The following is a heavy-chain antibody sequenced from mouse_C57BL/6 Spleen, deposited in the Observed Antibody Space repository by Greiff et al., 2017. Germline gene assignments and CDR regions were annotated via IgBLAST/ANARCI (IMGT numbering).Heavy chain of an antibody. CDR3: AIYYDYPYYAMDY. Sequence: EVKVVESGPELVKPGASVKIPCKASGYTFTDYNMDWVKQSHGKSLEWIGDINPNNGGTIYNQKFKGKATLTVDKSSSTAYMELRSLTSEDTAVYYCAIYYDYPYYAMDYWGQGTSVTVSS. V-gene: IGHV1-18*01. J-gene: IGHJ4*01. CDR1: GYTFTDYN. CDR2: INPNNGGT. D-gene: IGHD2-4*01.